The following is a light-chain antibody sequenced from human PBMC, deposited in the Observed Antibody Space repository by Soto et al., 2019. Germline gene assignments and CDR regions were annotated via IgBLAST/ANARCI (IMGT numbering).Light chain of an antibody. CDR3: TSHTSSNTLV. Sequence: QSARTQPASVSGSPGQSITISCTGSTSDVRGYNYVSWYQHHPGKAPKLMIFEVSNRPSGVSNRFSGSKSGNTASLSISGLQTEDEADYYCTSHTSSNTLVFGTGTKVTVL. CDR2: EVS. J-gene: IGLJ1*01. CDR1: TSDVRGYNY. V-gene: IGLV2-14*01.